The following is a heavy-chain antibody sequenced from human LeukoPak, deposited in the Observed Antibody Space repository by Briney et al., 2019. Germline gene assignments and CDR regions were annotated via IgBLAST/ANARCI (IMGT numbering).Heavy chain of an antibody. V-gene: IGHV4-4*02. CDR1: GFTFSSYAM. CDR2: MYHTGTT. D-gene: IGHD2-15*01. CDR3: ARRYCSGGTCYPFDY. Sequence: GSLRLSCAASGFTFSSYAMSWVRQSPGKGLEWIGEMYHTGTTNYNASLRSRVTVSVDKSKNQFSLKLTSVTAADTAVYYCARRYCSGGTCYPFDYWGQGTQVTVSS. J-gene: IGHJ4*02.